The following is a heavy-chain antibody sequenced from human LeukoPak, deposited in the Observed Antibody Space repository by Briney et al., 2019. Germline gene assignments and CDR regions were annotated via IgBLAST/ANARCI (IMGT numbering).Heavy chain of an antibody. CDR3: ARRRRGGENWFDP. CDR1: GGSISSSSYY. V-gene: IGHV4-39*01. J-gene: IGHJ5*02. CDR2: IYYSGST. Sequence: KPSETLSLTCTVSGGSISSSSYYWGWIRQPPGKGLEWIGSIYYSGSTYYNPSLKSRVTISVDTSKNQFSLKLSSVTAADTAVYYCARRRRGGENWFDPWGQGTLVTVSS. D-gene: IGHD7-27*01.